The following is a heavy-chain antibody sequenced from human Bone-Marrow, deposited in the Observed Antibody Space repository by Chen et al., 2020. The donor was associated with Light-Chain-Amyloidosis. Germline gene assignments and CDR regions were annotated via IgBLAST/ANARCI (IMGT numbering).Heavy chain of an antibody. J-gene: IGHJ4*02. CDR2: INTQTGHP. Sequence: QVQLVQSGSELKKPGASVKLSCKASGFTFTTYAMTWVRQAPGQGLEWMGWINTQTGHPTYAQGFTGRFVFSLDTSVSTASLHISSLKAEDTAVYYCARVDFWTGYYSTFDYWGQGTLVTVSS. D-gene: IGHD3-3*01. CDR1: GFTFTTYA. V-gene: IGHV7-4-1*02. CDR3: ARVDFWTGYYSTFDY.